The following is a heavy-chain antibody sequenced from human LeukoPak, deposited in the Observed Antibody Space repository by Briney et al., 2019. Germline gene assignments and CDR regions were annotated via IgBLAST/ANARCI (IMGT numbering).Heavy chain of an antibody. CDR3: ARGPLLWFGGGVLDV. CDR2: IYTSGST. Sequence: PSETLPLTCTVSGGSISSYYWSWIRQPAGKGLEWIGRIYTSGSTNYNPSLKSRVTMSVDTSKNQFSLKLSSVTAADTAVYYCARGPLLWFGGGVLDVWGQGTTVTVSS. V-gene: IGHV4-4*07. J-gene: IGHJ6*02. CDR1: GGSISSYY. D-gene: IGHD3-10*01.